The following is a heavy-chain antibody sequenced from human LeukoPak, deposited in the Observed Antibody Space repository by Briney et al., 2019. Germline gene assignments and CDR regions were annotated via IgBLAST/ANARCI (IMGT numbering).Heavy chain of an antibody. D-gene: IGHD3-16*01. CDR2: INPKSGGT. Sequence: ASVKVSCKASGYTFTGYYMHWVRETPGQRLEWMGGINPKSGGTNYAQKIQGRVTMARDTSINTAYMELSRLRSDDTGVYYCARSVWLEGSYAYYYYMDVWGKGTTVTISS. CDR1: GYTFTGYY. V-gene: IGHV1-2*02. CDR3: ARSVWLEGSYAYYYYMDV. J-gene: IGHJ6*03.